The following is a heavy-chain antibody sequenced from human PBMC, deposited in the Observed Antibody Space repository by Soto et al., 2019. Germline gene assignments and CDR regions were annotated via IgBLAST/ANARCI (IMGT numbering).Heavy chain of an antibody. V-gene: IGHV4-59*13. D-gene: IGHD3-3*01. J-gene: IGHJ4*01. CDR2: AYYSGTT. Sequence: SETLSLTSAVSGASFSGSYWSWIRQPPGKGLEWIGYAYYSGTTVYNPSLKSRVSISVDTSKKHVSLRLNSVTAADTAVYYCAVWSALTQYYFDSWGHGTLVTVSS. CDR1: GASFSGSY. CDR3: AVWSALTQYYFDS.